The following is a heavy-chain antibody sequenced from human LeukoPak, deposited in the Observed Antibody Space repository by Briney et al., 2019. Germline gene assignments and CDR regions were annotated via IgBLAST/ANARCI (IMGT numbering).Heavy chain of an antibody. D-gene: IGHD2-2*01. V-gene: IGHV5-51*01. J-gene: IGHJ4*02. CDR3: ARRDCSTSSCPFDY. Sequence: GESLQISCVGSGSNFANYWIAWVRQLPRKGLEWMGSIYPDDSETRYSPSFQGQVTVSADKSISTAYLQWSSLKASDTAMYYCARRDCSTSSCPFDYWGQGSLVTVSS. CDR2: IYPDDSET. CDR1: GSNFANYW.